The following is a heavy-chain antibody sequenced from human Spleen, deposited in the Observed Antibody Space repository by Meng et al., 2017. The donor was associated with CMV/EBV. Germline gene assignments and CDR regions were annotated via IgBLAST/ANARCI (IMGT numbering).Heavy chain of an antibody. CDR2: ISPSGDNT. J-gene: IGHJ4*02. CDR1: GYMFTNYH. Sequence: ASVKVSCKASGYMFTNYHMHWVRQAPGQGLEWMGIISPSGDNTNYAQKFQGRVTMTRDTSTGTVHMELSRLTLDDTAVYYCATGGASSGYFVYWGQGTLVTVSS. CDR3: ATGGASSGYFVY. D-gene: IGHD3-22*01. V-gene: IGHV1-46*01.